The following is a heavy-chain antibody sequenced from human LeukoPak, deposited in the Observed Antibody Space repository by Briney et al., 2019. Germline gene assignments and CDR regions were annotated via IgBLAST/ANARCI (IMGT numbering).Heavy chain of an antibody. J-gene: IGHJ6*03. CDR1: GYTFTGYY. D-gene: IGHD3/OR15-3a*01. V-gene: IGHV1-2*02. Sequence: ASVKVSCKASGYTFTGYYMHWVRQAPGQGLEWMGWINPNSGGTNYAQKFQGRVTMTRDTSISTAYMELSRLRSDDTAVYYCARVGPPAYYTYYYYMDVWGRGTTVTVSS. CDR2: INPNSGGT. CDR3: ARVGPPAYYTYYYYMDV.